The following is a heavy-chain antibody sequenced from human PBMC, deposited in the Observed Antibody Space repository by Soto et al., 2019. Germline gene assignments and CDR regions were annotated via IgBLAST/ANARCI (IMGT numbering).Heavy chain of an antibody. Sequence: SSVKVSCKASGGTFSSYAISWVRQAPGQGLEWMGGIIPIFGTANYAQKFQGRVTITADESTSTAYMELSSLRSEDTAVYYCARVGVAIFGVVTVNWFDPWGQGTLVTVSS. D-gene: IGHD3-3*01. CDR1: GGTFSSYA. V-gene: IGHV1-69*13. CDR3: ARVGVAIFGVVTVNWFDP. CDR2: IIPIFGTA. J-gene: IGHJ5*02.